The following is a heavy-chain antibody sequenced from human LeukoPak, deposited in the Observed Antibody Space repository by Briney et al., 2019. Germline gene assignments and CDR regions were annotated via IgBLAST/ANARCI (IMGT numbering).Heavy chain of an antibody. J-gene: IGHJ4*02. V-gene: IGHV1-46*01. CDR3: ARASYDPSVGCGY. CDR1: GYTFTSYS. CDR2: INPSGGST. Sequence: ASVKVSCKASGYTFTSYSMHWVRQAPGQGLEWMGIINPSGGSTTYAQHFQGRVTMTRDMSTSTVYMELSSLRSEDTAVYYCARASYDPSVGCGYWGQGTLVTVSS. D-gene: IGHD3-22*01.